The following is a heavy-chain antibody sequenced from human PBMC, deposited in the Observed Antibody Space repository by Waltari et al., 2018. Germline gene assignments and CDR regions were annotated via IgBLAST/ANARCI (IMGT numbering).Heavy chain of an antibody. D-gene: IGHD1-26*01. V-gene: IGHV3-30-3*01. CDR3: ARDLIGPTREGGY. CDR1: EFTFSSYA. Sequence: QVQLVESGGGVVQPGRYLRLSCAASEFTFSSYAMHWVRQAHGKGLARGAVIAYDRSNKYYADSVKGRVTIARDNSKNTLYLQMDRPRAEDTDVYYCARDLIGPTREGGYWGQGTLVTVSS. CDR2: IAYDRSNK. J-gene: IGHJ4*02.